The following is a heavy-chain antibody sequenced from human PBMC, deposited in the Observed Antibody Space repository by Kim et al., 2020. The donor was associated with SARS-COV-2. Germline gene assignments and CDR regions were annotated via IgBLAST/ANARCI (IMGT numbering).Heavy chain of an antibody. V-gene: IGHV3-7*04. CDR3: AREYDSSGYYYYFDF. Sequence: DSVKGRFTISRDNAKKALYLQMNSLRAEDTAVYYCAREYDSSGYYYYFDFWGQGTLVTVSS. J-gene: IGHJ4*02. D-gene: IGHD3-22*01.